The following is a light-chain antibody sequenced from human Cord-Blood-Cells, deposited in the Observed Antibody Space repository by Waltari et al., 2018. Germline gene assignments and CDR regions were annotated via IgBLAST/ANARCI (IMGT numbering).Light chain of an antibody. CDR2: DVR. CDR3: CSYAGSYTLV. J-gene: IGLJ2*01. CDR1: SSDVGGYNY. Sequence: QSALTQPRSVSGSPGQSVTISCTGTSSDVGGYNYVSWYQQPPGKAPKLMIYDVRKRPSGVPARFSGSKSGNTASLTISGLQAEDEADYYCCSYAGSYTLVFGGGTKLTVL. V-gene: IGLV2-11*01.